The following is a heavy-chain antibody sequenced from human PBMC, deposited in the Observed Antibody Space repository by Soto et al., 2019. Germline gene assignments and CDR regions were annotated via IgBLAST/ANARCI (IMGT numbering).Heavy chain of an antibody. Sequence: EVQLVESGGDLVQPGGSLRLSCSASGFSFSNSWMTWVRQAPGKGLEWVANIDAVGNEKNIVDSVKGRFAIFRDNAKSSLYPQAYSLRVDATAMYYCARDRGYNCYDYWGQGTVVTVSS. J-gene: IGHJ4*02. CDR2: IDAVGNEK. V-gene: IGHV3-7*05. CDR3: ARDRGYNCYDY. CDR1: GFSFSNSW. D-gene: IGHD5-18*01.